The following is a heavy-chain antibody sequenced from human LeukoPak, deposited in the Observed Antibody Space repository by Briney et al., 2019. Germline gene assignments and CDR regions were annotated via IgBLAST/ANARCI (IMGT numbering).Heavy chain of an antibody. D-gene: IGHD5-12*01. Sequence: SETLSLTCTVSGGSISSSSYYWSWIRQPPGKGLEWIGYICYSGSTFYNPSFKSRVTISVDKSKKQFSLKLSSVTAADTAMYYCAGVDSGYDGVDNWGQGTLVTVSS. CDR1: GGSISSSSYY. J-gene: IGHJ4*02. CDR3: AGVDSGYDGVDN. V-gene: IGHV4-61*05. CDR2: ICYSGST.